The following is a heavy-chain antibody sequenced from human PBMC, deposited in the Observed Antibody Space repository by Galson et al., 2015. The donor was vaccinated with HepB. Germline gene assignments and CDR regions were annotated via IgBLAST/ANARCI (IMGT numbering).Heavy chain of an antibody. D-gene: IGHD1-1*01. J-gene: IGHJ4*02. Sequence: LRLSCAASGFAFSSYAMTWFRQAPGKGLEWVSTVTGNGDSTFDSDSVKGRFTVSRDNSKNALYLHMTSLRAEDTATYYCARDERGRKYVAGTAGSPAWWGQGTLVTVSS. V-gene: IGHV3-23*01. CDR1: GFAFSSYA. CDR2: VTGNGDST. CDR3: ARDERGRKYVAGTAGSPAW.